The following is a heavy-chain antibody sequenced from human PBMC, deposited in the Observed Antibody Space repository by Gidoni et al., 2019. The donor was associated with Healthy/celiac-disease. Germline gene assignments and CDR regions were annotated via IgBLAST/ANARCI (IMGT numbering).Heavy chain of an antibody. J-gene: IGHJ4*02. Sequence: EVQLVQSGAEVKKPGESLKISCKGSGYSFPSYWIGWVRQMPGKGLEWMGIIYPGDSDTRYSPSFQGQVTISADKSISTAYLQWSSLKASDTAMYYCARSIDYGGNPWAFDYWGQGTLVTVSS. CDR1: GYSFPSYW. V-gene: IGHV5-51*01. CDR2: IYPGDSDT. CDR3: ARSIDYGGNPWAFDY. D-gene: IGHD4-17*01.